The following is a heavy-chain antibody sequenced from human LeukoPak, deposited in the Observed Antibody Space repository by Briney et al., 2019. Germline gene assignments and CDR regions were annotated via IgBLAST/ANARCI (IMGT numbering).Heavy chain of an antibody. Sequence: PGGSLRLSCATSGFTFSNYWMSWVRQAPGKGLEWVANMKEDGSEINYEDSVKGRFTISRDNAQDSLYLQMNSLRAEDTAVYYCVRDRGYSNFGYWGQGTLVTVSS. J-gene: IGHJ4*02. CDR3: VRDRGYSNFGY. CDR2: MKEDGSEI. D-gene: IGHD4-11*01. CDR1: GFTFSNYW. V-gene: IGHV3-7*01.